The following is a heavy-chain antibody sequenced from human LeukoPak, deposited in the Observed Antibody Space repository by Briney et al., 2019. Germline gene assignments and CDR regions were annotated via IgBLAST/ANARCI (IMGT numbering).Heavy chain of an antibody. D-gene: IGHD3-22*01. CDR1: GYTFTGYY. CDR3: ARSRTYYYDSSGLLVGDY. V-gene: IGHV1-2*02. CDR2: INPNSGGT. Sequence: AASVKVSCKASGYTFTGYYMHWVRQAPGQGLEWMGWINPNSGGTNYAQKFQGRVTMTRDTSISTAYMELSRLRSDDTAVYYCARSRTYYYDSSGLLVGDYWGQGTLVTVSS. J-gene: IGHJ4*02.